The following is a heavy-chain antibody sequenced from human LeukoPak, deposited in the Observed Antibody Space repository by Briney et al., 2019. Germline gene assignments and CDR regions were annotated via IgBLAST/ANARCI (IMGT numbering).Heavy chain of an antibody. J-gene: IGHJ3*01. Sequence: SETLSLTCTVSGGSISSSSYYWGWIRQPPGKGLEWIGSIYYSGSTYYNPSLKSRVTISVDTSKNQFSLKLSSVTAADTAMYYCARHDNDLLLHPWGQGTMVTVSS. V-gene: IGHV4-39*01. CDR3: ARHDNDLLLHP. CDR1: GGSISSSSYY. D-gene: IGHD3-3*01. CDR2: IYYSGST.